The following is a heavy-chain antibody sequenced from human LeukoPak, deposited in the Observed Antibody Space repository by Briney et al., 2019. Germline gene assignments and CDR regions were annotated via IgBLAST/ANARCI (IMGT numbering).Heavy chain of an antibody. CDR2: IKQDGSEK. J-gene: IGHJ4*02. D-gene: IGHD3-3*01. CDR1: GFIFNNYW. Sequence: GGSLRLSCVVSGFIFNNYWMSWVRQAPGEGLEWVADIKQDGSEKYYVDSVKGRFTISRDNAKNSPYLQMNSLRAEDTAVYYCASGLPSAYDFWSANGFDYWGQGTLVTVSS. CDR3: ASGLPSAYDFWSANGFDY. V-gene: IGHV3-7*01.